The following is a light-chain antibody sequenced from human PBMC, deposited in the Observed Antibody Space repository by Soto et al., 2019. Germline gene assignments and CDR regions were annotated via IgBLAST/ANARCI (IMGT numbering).Light chain of an antibody. V-gene: IGKV1-13*02. CDR1: QGISSA. CDR3: QQFNSYPIT. CDR2: DAS. Sequence: AIQLTQSPSSLSASVGDRVTITCRASQGISSALAWYQQKPGKAPKLLIYDASSLESGVPTRFSGSGSGTDFTLTISSLQPEDFATYYCQQFNSYPITFGQGTRLEIK. J-gene: IGKJ5*01.